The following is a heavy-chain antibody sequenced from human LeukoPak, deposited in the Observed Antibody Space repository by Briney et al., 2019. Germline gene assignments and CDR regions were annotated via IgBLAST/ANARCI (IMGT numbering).Heavy chain of an antibody. CDR2: MSSGSSYI. V-gene: IGHV3-21*01. Sequence: PGGSLRLSCAASRFSFSIFTMSWVRQAPGKGLEWVSSMSSGSSYIYYADSVKGRFTISRDNANSSLYLQMDSLRADDTAVYYCAKAGYCSGAYFHFDSWGQGALVTVSS. CDR3: AKAGYCSGAYFHFDS. D-gene: IGHD2-15*01. J-gene: IGHJ4*02. CDR1: RFSFSIFT.